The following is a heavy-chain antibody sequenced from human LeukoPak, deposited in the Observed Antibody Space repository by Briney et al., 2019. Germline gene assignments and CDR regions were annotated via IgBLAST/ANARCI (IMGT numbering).Heavy chain of an antibody. J-gene: IGHJ4*02. CDR1: GYTITGYY. CDR2: INPSSGNT. Sequence: GASVKVSCKASGYTITGYYIHWVRQAPGQGFEWMGIINPSSGNTDYAQKFQGRVTMTRDTSTSTVYMDLSSLRSEDTAVYYCARDVSSVYYFDYWGQGTLVTVSS. D-gene: IGHD2/OR15-2a*01. CDR3: ARDVSSVYYFDY. V-gene: IGHV1-46*01.